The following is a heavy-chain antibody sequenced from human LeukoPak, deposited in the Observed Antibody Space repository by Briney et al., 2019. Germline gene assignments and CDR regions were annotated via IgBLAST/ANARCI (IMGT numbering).Heavy chain of an antibody. D-gene: IGHD6-19*01. J-gene: IGHJ4*02. CDR1: GFTFSGYA. V-gene: IGHV3-23*01. CDR3: VKGAVAGMGAVDY. CDR2: ISGSGSMT. Sequence: PGASLRLSREASGFTFSGYAMSWVRQVPGKGPEWISAISGSGSMTYYADSVKGRFTISRDNSKNTLYLQMNSLRAEDTAVYNCVKGAVAGMGAVDYWGQGTLVTVSS.